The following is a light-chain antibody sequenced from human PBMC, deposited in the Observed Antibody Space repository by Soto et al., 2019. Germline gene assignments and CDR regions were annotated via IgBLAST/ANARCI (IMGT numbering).Light chain of an antibody. CDR2: VAS. CDR1: RTISHY. CDR3: QQGYHTPQT. J-gene: IGKJ2*01. V-gene: IGKV1-39*01. Sequence: DVQMTQSPPSLSATVGDRVTITCRASRTISHYLNWYQQKPGKAPKRPIYVASVLKSGVPSRFSGGGYGTDFTLTISSLQPEDFATYYCQQGYHTPQTFGQGTRLDIK.